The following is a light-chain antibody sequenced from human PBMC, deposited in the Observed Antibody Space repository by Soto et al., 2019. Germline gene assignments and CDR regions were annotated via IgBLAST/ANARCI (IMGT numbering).Light chain of an antibody. CDR2: GAS. CDR1: QSVSSDY. CDR3: QQYGTSLTWT. J-gene: IGKJ1*01. Sequence: EIVLTQSPGTLSLSPGERATLSCTASQSVSSDYLVWYQQKPGQAPRLLIYGASSRATGIPDRFSGSGSGTDFTLTISRLEPEDFAVYYCQQYGTSLTWTFGQGTKVEIK. V-gene: IGKV3-20*01.